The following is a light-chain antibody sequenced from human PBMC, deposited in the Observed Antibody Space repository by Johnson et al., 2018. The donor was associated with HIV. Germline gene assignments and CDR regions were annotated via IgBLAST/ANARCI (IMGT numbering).Light chain of an antibody. J-gene: IGLJ1*01. CDR1: SFNIGNNY. CDR3: GTWDSSLIAGYYV. CDR2: ENN. V-gene: IGLV1-51*02. Sequence: QSVLTQPPSVSAAPGQKVTISCSGSSFNIGNNYVSWYQQLPGTAPKLLIYENNKRPSGIPDRFSGSKSGTSATLGITGLQTGDEADYYCGTWDSSLIAGYYVFGTGTKVTVL.